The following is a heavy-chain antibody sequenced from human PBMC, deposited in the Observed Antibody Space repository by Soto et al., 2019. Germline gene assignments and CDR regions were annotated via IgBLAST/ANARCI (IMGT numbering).Heavy chain of an antibody. CDR2: ISAYNGTT. V-gene: IGHV1-18*01. Sequence: QVQLVQSGAEVKKPGASVKVSCKASGYTFTSYGISWVRQAPGQGLEWMGWISAYNGTTNYAQKLQGRVTMTTDTSPSTDYMELRSMRSDDTAVYYCSRDRERDYCMDVRGPGTTVTVAS. J-gene: IGHJ6*02. CDR1: GYTFTSYG. CDR3: SRDRERDYCMDV. D-gene: IGHD1-26*01.